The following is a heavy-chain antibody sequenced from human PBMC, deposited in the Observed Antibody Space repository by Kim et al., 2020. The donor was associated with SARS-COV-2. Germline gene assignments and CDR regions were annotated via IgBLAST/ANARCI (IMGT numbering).Heavy chain of an antibody. V-gene: IGHV4-30-2*04. J-gene: IGHJ3*02. Sequence: SRVTISVDTSKNQFSLKLSSVTAADTAVYYCARGGYYYGSGSYNQDAFDIWGQGTMVTVSS. D-gene: IGHD3-10*01. CDR3: ARGGYYYGSGSYNQDAFDI.